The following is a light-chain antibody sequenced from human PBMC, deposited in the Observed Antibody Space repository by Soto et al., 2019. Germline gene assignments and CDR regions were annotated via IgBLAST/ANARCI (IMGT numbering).Light chain of an antibody. CDR1: SNDVGGYNF. CDR3: SSYSSGRTVV. V-gene: IGLV2-14*01. CDR2: DVS. J-gene: IGLJ2*01. Sequence: QSVLTQPASVSGSPGQSITISCTGTSNDVGGYNFVSWYQQYPGKAPKLMIYDVSNRPSGVSNRFSGSKSGNTASLTISGLQAEDEADYYCSSYSSGRTVVFGGGTKVTV.